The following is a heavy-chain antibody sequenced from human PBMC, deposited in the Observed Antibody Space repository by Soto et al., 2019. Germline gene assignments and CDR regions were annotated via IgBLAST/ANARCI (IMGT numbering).Heavy chain of an antibody. J-gene: IGHJ4*02. CDR1: GYTFTAYY. V-gene: IGHV1-46*01. CDR2: INPSGGAT. Sequence: QMQLVQSGAEVKKPGASVKLSCKTYGYTFTAYYMHWVRQAPGQGLEWMGLINPSGGATTYTQTFQGRVTMTRDTSTSTVYMELSSRRSEDTAVYYCARRAAAGVYWGQGPMVTVSS. CDR3: ARRAAAGVY. D-gene: IGHD3-3*01.